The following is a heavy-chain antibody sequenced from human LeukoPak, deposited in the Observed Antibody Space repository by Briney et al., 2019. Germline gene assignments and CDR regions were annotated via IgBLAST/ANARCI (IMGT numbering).Heavy chain of an antibody. D-gene: IGHD3-16*01. CDR2: ISYDGSNK. CDR3: AKAEGGRYYYYYMDV. J-gene: IGHJ6*03. V-gene: IGHV3-30*18. CDR1: GLTFTSYA. Sequence: GGSLRLSCAASGLTFTSYAMSWVRQAPGKGLEWVAVISYDGSNKYYADSVKGRFTISRDNSKNTLYLQMNSLRAEDTAVYYCAKAEGGRYYYYYMDVWGKGTTVTVSS.